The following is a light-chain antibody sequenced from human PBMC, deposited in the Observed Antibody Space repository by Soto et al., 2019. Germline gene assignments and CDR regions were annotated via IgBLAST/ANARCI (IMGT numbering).Light chain of an antibody. CDR3: SSYTSSGTPYV. J-gene: IGLJ1*01. CDR1: SSDFGGYNY. CDR2: DVS. Sequence: QSALTQPASVSGSPGQSITISCTGTSSDFGGYNYVSWYQQHPGKAPKLMIYDVSNRPSGVSNRFSASKSGNTASLTISGLQAEDEAGYYCSSYTSSGTPYVFGTGTKVTVL. V-gene: IGLV2-14*01.